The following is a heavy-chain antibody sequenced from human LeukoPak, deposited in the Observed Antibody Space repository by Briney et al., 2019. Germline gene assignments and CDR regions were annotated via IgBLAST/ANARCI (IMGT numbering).Heavy chain of an antibody. V-gene: IGHV4-39*01. Sequence: SETLSLTCTVSGGSIISSSYYWGWIRQPPGKGLEWIGSIYYSGSTYYNPSLKSRVTISVDTSKNQFSLKLSSVTAADTAVYYCARQEDYYDSSGYSSSLKYWGQGTLVTVSS. J-gene: IGHJ4*02. CDR2: IYYSGST. D-gene: IGHD3-22*01. CDR1: GGSIISSSYY. CDR3: ARQEDYYDSSGYSSSLKY.